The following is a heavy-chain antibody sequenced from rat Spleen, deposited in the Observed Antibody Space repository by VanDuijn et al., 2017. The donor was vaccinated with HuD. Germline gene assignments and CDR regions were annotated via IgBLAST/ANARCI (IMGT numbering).Heavy chain of an antibody. J-gene: IGHJ1*01. V-gene: IGHV1-43*01. CDR3: ARRVKLDYWYFDF. CDR2: INTGSGTT. CDR1: GYTFTTYY. Sequence: QVQLQQSGAELAKPGSSVKISCKASGYTFTTYYISWIKQTTGQGLEYIGYINTGSGTTNYNEKFKGKATLTVDKSSSTAFMQLSSLTPDDSAVYYCARRVKLDYWYFDFWGPGTMVTVSS.